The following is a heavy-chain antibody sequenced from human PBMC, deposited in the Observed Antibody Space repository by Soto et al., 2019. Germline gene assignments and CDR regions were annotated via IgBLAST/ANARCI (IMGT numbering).Heavy chain of an antibody. CDR3: AKDFRTAMVHYYYHYGMDV. V-gene: IGHV3-30*18. CDR1: GFTFSSYG. J-gene: IGHJ6*02. Sequence: XGSLGLSCAASGFTFSSYGMHWVRQAPGKGLEWVAVISYDGSNKYYADSVKGRFTISRDNSKNTLYLQMNSLRAEDTAVYYCAKDFRTAMVHYYYHYGMDVWGQGTTVTVSS. CDR2: ISYDGSNK. D-gene: IGHD5-18*01.